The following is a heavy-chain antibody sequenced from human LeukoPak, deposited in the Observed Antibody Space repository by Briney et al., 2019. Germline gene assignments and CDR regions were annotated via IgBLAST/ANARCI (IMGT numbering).Heavy chain of an antibody. CDR3: ARRTSIVHYYYGMDV. J-gene: IGHJ6*02. V-gene: IGHV5-10-1*01. CDR2: IDPSDSYT. D-gene: IGHD2-15*01. CDR1: GYSFTSYW. Sequence: GESLKISCKGSGYSFTSYWISWVRQMPGKGLEWMGRIDPSDSYTNYSPSFQGHDTISADKSISTAYLQWSSLKASDTAMYYCARRTSIVHYYYGMDVWGQGTTVTVSS.